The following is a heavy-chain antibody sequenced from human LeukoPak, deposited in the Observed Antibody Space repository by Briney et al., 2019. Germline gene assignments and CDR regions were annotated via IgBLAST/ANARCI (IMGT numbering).Heavy chain of an antibody. CDR3: ARGRPNYGSGVTQPHRYFDY. J-gene: IGHJ4*02. D-gene: IGHD3-10*01. V-gene: IGHV4-34*01. CDR1: GGSFSGYY. Sequence: KPSETLSLTCAVYGGSFSGYYWSWIRQPPGKGLEWIGEINHSGSPNYNPSLKSRVTISVDTSKNQFSLKLSSVTAADTAVYYCARGRPNYGSGVTQPHRYFDYWGQGTLVTVSS. CDR2: INHSGSP.